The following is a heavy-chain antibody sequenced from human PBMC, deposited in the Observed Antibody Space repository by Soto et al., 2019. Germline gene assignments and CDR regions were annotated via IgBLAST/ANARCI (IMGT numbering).Heavy chain of an antibody. CDR1: GFTFSSYA. J-gene: IGHJ4*02. V-gene: IGHV3-23*01. D-gene: IGHD6-25*01. CDR2: VSGIGGST. Sequence: LRLSCGASGFTFSSYAMSWVRQAPGKGLEWISTVSGIGGSTYYAGSVKGRFTISRDNSKNTLYLQMNSLRAEDTAVYYCATMSSGSNLYYFAYRGQGTLVTVSS. CDR3: ATMSSGSNLYYFAY.